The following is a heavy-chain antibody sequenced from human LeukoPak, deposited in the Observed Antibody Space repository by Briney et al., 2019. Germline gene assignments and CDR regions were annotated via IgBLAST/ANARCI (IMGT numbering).Heavy chain of an antibody. CDR2: ISSSSSYI. CDR1: GFTFSSYS. J-gene: IGHJ1*01. V-gene: IGHV3-21*01. D-gene: IGHD3-22*01. CDR3: ATYYYDSGGFHFHH. Sequence: GGSLRLSCAASGFTFSSYSMNWVRQAPGKGLEWVSSISSSSSYIYYADSVKGRFTISRDNAKNSLYLQMNSLRAEDMAVYYCATYYYDSGGFHFHHWGQGTLVTVSS.